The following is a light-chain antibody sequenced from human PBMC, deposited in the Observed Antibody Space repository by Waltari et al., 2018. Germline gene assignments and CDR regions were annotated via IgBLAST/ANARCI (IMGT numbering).Light chain of an antibody. CDR2: SNN. J-gene: IGLJ1*01. CDR3: AAWDDSLNAYV. V-gene: IGLV1-44*01. Sequence: QSVLTQPPSASGTPGQTVTISCSGSRPNVGSNTVNWFQQVPGTAPKLLIYSNNQRPSGVPDRFSGSKSGPSASLAISGLQSEDEADYYCAAWDDSLNAYVFGTGTQVPVL. CDR1: RPNVGSNT.